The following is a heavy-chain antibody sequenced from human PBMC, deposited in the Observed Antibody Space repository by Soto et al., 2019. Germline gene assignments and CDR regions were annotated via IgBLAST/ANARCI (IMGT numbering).Heavy chain of an antibody. J-gene: IGHJ4*02. CDR3: VANVDY. V-gene: IGHV4-39*01. CDR2: IYYSGST. Sequence: QRQLQESGPGLLKPSETLSLTCTVSGGSMSSSSYYWGWFRQPPGKGLEWIGSIYYSGSTYYNPSLKSRVTISVDTSKNQFSLKLSSVTAADTAVYYCVANVDYWGQGTLVTVSS. CDR1: GGSMSSSSYY.